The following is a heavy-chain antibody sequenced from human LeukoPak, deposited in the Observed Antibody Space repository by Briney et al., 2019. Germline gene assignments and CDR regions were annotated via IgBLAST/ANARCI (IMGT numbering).Heavy chain of an antibody. CDR1: GGSISSYY. CDR3: ARVEVTSSRYSIDY. CDR2: IYYSGST. D-gene: IGHD6-13*01. J-gene: IGHJ4*02. Sequence: SETLSLTCTVSGGSISSYYWSWIRQPPGKGLEWIGYIYYSGSTNYNPSLKSRVIISVDTSKNQFSLKLTSVTAADTAVYYCARVEVTSSRYSIDYWGQGILVTVSS. V-gene: IGHV4-59*01.